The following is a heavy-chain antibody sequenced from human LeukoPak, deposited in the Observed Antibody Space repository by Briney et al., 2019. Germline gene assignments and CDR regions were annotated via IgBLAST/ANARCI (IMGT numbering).Heavy chain of an antibody. D-gene: IGHD1-26*01. CDR2: ISYDGSNK. CDR3: ARSMGSYYGNDAFDI. CDR1: GFTFSSYA. J-gene: IGHJ3*02. Sequence: GGSLRLSCAASGFTFSSYAMHWVRQAPGKGLEWVAVISYDGSNKYYADSVKGRFTISRDNSKNTLYLQMNSLRAEDTAVYYCARSMGSYYGNDAFDIWGQGTMVTVSS. V-gene: IGHV3-30-3*01.